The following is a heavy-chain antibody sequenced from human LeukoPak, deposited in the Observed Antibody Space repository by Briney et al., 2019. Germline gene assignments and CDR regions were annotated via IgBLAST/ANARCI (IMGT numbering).Heavy chain of an antibody. D-gene: IGHD6-19*01. V-gene: IGHV4-4*02. CDR3: ARQSVVYSSGWYEAEYFQH. J-gene: IGHJ1*01. CDR2: IYHSGST. CDR1: GGSISSSNW. Sequence: SGTLSLTCAVSGGSISSSNWWSWVRQPPGKGLEWIGEIYHSGSTNYNPSLKSRVTISVDKSKNQFSLKLSSVTAADTAVYYCARQSVVYSSGWYEAEYFQHWGRGTLVTVSS.